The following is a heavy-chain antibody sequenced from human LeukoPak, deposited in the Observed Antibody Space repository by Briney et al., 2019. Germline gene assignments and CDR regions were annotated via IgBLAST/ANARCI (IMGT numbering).Heavy chain of an antibody. CDR3: ARRGAAGTYYFDY. V-gene: IGHV3-23*01. D-gene: IGHD6-13*01. J-gene: IGHJ4*01. CDR2: ISGSSGGT. CDR1: GFTFSSYV. Sequence: GGSQRLFCAASGFTFSSYVMSWVRQAPGKGLEWVSAISGSSGGTFYADSVKGRFTISRDNSKNTLYLQTNSLRAEDTAVYYCARRGAAGTYYFDYWGHGSLGSVSS.